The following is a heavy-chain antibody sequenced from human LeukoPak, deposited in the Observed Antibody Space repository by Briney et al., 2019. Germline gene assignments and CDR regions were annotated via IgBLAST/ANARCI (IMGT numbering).Heavy chain of an antibody. CDR1: GYNFPSYW. CDR2: IDPSDSYT. Sequence: GEYLKISFRGSGYNFPSYWIGWVRPMPGKGLEWMGRIDPSDSYTNYSPSFQGHVTISADKSISTAYLQWSSLKASDTAIFYCARTTVTTLIDIWGQGTMVTVSS. V-gene: IGHV5-10-1*01. D-gene: IGHD4-17*01. CDR3: ARTTVTTLIDI. J-gene: IGHJ3*02.